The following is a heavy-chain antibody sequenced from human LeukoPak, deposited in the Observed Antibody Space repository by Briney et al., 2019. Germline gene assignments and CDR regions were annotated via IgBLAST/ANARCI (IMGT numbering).Heavy chain of an antibody. Sequence: AGGSLRLSCAASGFTFSSYWMTWVRQAPGKGLEWVANIKQDGSEKYYVDSVKGRFTISRDNAKNSLYLQMNSLRAEDTAFYYCAREIGLLWFGELSGWFNPWGQGTLVTVSS. CDR1: GFTFSSYW. J-gene: IGHJ5*02. D-gene: IGHD3-10*01. V-gene: IGHV3-7*01. CDR2: IKQDGSEK. CDR3: AREIGLLWFGELSGWFNP.